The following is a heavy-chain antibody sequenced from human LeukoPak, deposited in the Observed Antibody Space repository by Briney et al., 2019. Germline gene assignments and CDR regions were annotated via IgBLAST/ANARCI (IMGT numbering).Heavy chain of an antibody. CDR3: ARRPIVGSTGFYFDP. CDR1: GGSISSYY. V-gene: IGHV4-59*01. Sequence: SETLSLTCTVSGGSISSYYWSWIRQPPGKGLEWIGYIYYSGSTNYNPSLKSRVTISVDTSKNQFSLKLSSVTAADTAVYYCARRPIVGSTGFYFDPWGPGTLVTVSS. D-gene: IGHD1-26*01. J-gene: IGHJ5*02. CDR2: IYYSGST.